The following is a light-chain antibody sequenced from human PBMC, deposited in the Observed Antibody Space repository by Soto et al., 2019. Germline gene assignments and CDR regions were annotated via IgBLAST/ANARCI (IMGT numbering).Light chain of an antibody. Sequence: SYELTQPPSVSVAPEKTATITCGGNNIGNKRVHWYRQKPGQAPVLVISYDSDRPSGIPERFSGSNSGNTATLTISRVADGDEADYYCQVWDIMTDNYVFGPGTKLTVL. CDR1: NIGNKR. J-gene: IGLJ1*01. CDR2: YDS. CDR3: QVWDIMTDNYV. V-gene: IGLV3-21*04.